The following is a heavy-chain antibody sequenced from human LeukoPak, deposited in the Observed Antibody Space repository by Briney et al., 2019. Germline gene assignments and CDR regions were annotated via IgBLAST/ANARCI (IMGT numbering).Heavy chain of an antibody. CDR2: ISGSGGST. D-gene: IGHD3-22*01. V-gene: IGHV3-23*01. Sequence: GGSLRLSCAASGFTFSSYAMSWVRQAPGKGLEWVSAISGSGGSTYYADSVKGRFTISRDNSKNTLYLQMNSLRAEDTAVYYCEKDYEAHDSSGDAFDIWGQGTMVTVSS. J-gene: IGHJ3*02. CDR1: GFTFSSYA. CDR3: EKDYEAHDSSGDAFDI.